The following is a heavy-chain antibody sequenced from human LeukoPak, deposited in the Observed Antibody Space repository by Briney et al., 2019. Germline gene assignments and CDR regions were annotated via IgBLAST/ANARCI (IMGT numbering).Heavy chain of an antibody. D-gene: IGHD1-26*01. Sequence: ASVKVSCKASGYTFTGYYMHWVRQAPGQGLEWMGWINPNSGGTNYAQKFQGRVTMTRDTSISTAYMELSRLRSDDTAVYYCARDRGSYYELNWFDPWGQGTLVTVSS. CDR3: ARDRGSYYELNWFDP. CDR2: INPNSGGT. CDR1: GYTFTGYY. V-gene: IGHV1-2*02. J-gene: IGHJ5*02.